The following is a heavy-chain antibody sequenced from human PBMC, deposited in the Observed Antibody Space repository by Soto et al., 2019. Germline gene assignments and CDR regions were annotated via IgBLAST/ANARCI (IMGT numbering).Heavy chain of an antibody. CDR2: INAGNGNT. D-gene: IGHD3-22*01. CDR1: GYTFTSYV. CDR3: ARVYYYDSSGYCPGCVSDYYYGMDV. V-gene: IGHV1-3*01. Sequence: GASVKVSCKASGYTFTSYVMHWVRQAPGQRLEWMGWINAGNGNTKYSQKFQGRVTITRDTSTSTVYMELSSLRSEDTAVYYCARVYYYDSSGYCPGCVSDYYYGMDVWGQGTTVTVSS. J-gene: IGHJ6*02.